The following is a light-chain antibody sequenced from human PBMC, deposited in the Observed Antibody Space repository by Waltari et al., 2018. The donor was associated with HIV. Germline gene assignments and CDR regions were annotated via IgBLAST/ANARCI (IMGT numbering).Light chain of an antibody. CDR2: EVS. J-gene: IGLJ2*01. CDR3: SSYAGSNDFGV. CDR1: SSDVGGYNY. Sequence: QSALTQPPSASGSPGQSVTLSCTGTSSDVGGYNYVSWYQQHPGKAPKLMIYEVSKRPPGVPDRFSGSKSGNTASLTVSGLQAEDEADYYCSSYAGSNDFGVFGGGTKLTVL. V-gene: IGLV2-8*01.